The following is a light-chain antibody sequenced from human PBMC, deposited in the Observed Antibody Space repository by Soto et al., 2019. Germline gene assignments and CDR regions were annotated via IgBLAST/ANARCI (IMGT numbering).Light chain of an antibody. CDR3: SSYTTSSTLCV. J-gene: IGLJ1*01. CDR2: EVS. Sequence: QSALTQPASMSGSPGQSITISCTGTSSDVGAYNYVSWYQQHPGKAPQLMIYEVSNRPSGVSNRFSGSKSGNTASLTISGLQAEDEADYYCSSYTTSSTLCVFGTGTKVTVL. CDR1: SSDVGAYNY. V-gene: IGLV2-14*01.